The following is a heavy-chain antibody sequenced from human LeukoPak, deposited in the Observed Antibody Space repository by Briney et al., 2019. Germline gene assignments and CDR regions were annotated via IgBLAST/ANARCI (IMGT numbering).Heavy chain of an antibody. CDR1: GDSVSSNCTA. CDR3: ARGDCSGGICYSDSAFDV. D-gene: IGHD2-15*01. V-gene: IGHV6-1*01. J-gene: IGHJ3*01. Sequence: SQTLSLTCAISGDSVSSNCTAWNWIRQSPSRGLEWLGRTYYRSKWYNDYAVSVKSRITINPDTSKNQFSLQLNSVTPEDTAVYFCARGDCSGGICYSDSAFDVWGQGTMVTVSS. CDR2: TYYRSKWYN.